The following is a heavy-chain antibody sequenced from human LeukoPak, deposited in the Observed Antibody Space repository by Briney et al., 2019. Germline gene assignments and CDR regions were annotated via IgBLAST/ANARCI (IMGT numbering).Heavy chain of an antibody. CDR3: ASRYCSGGSCYFDY. D-gene: IGHD2-15*01. CDR1: GFTFSDYY. Sequence: KPGGSLRLSCAASGFTFSDYYMSWIRQAPEKGLEWVSYISSSGSTIYYADSVKGRFTISRDNTKNSLYLQMNSLRAEDTAVYYCASRYCSGGSCYFDYWGQGTLVTVSS. CDR2: ISSSGSTI. J-gene: IGHJ4*02. V-gene: IGHV3-11*01.